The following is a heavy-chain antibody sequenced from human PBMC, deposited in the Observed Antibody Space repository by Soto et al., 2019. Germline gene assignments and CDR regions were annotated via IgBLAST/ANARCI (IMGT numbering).Heavy chain of an antibody. D-gene: IGHD5-18*01. CDR1: GYTFTNND. Sequence: ASVKVSCKASGYTFTNNDVTWVRQATGQGLEWMGWMNPGSGDTGYAQKFQGRVTMTRNISIATAYMELSSLRSEDTAIYYCARMGSSGSLKWFDPWGQGTLVTVSS. CDR3: ARMGSSGSLKWFDP. CDR2: MNPGSGDT. V-gene: IGHV1-8*01. J-gene: IGHJ5*02.